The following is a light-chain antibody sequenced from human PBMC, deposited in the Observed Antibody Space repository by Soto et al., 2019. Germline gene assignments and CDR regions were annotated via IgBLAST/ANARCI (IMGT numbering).Light chain of an antibody. J-gene: IGKJ1*01. V-gene: IGKV1-17*02. CDR1: QGIRID. Sequence: DIQMTQSPSSLSASVGDRVTITCRASQGIRIDLGWFQQRPGEAPKRLIYGASSLQSGVPPRFSGSGYGTEFTLTISNLQPEDFATYYCLQHNSFPRTFGQGTKVDIK. CDR3: LQHNSFPRT. CDR2: GAS.